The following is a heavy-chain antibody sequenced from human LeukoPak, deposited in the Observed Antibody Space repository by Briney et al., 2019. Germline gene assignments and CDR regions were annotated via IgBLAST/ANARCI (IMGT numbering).Heavy chain of an antibody. J-gene: IGHJ1*01. Sequence: SGGSLRLSCAASGFTFSRYWMSWVRQAPGKGLEWVANIKEDGSDKYYVDSAKGRFTISRDNSKNSLYLQMNSLRAEDTAVYYCARVITVYNDYEEVAEYFQHWGQGTLVIVSS. D-gene: IGHD4-17*01. V-gene: IGHV3-7*01. CDR2: IKEDGSDK. CDR1: GFTFSRYW. CDR3: ARVITVYNDYEEVAEYFQH.